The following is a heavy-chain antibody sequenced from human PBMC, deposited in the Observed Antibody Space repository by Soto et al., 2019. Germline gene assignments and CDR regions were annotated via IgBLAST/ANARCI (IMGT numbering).Heavy chain of an antibody. CDR1: CGSVSSDNYY. D-gene: IGHD3-22*01. V-gene: IGHV4-61*03. CDR3: ARARPYDRSDLDY. CDR2: IYDSGRT. J-gene: IGHJ4*02. Sequence: PSETLSLTCTVSCGSVSSDNYYWSWIRQPPGKGLEWIAYIYDSGRTNYNPSLKSRVSISVDTSKNHFSLRLSSVTAADTALYYCARARPYDRSDLDYWGQGTLVTVSS.